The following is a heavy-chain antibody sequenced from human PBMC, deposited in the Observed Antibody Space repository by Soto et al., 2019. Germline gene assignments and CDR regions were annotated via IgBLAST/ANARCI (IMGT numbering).Heavy chain of an antibody. CDR2: ISGNGGST. Sequence: GGSLRLSCAASGFTFSSYAMSWVRQAPGKGLEWVSAISGNGGSTYYADSVKGRFTISRDNSKNTLYLQMNSLRAEDTAVYYCAKGLAWPGLLDYWGQGTLVTVSS. CDR3: AKGLAWPGLLDY. D-gene: IGHD6-19*01. CDR1: GFTFSSYA. V-gene: IGHV3-23*01. J-gene: IGHJ4*02.